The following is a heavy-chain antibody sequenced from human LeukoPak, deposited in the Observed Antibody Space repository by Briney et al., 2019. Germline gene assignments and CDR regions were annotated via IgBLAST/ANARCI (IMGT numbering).Heavy chain of an antibody. CDR1: GFTFDDYA. CDR2: ISWNSGSI. Sequence: GGSLRLSCAASGFTFDDYAMHWVRHAPGKGLEWVSGISWNSGSIGYADSVKGRFTISRDNAKNSLYLQMNSLRAEDTALYYCAKGITMVRGVLDYWGQGTLVTVSS. V-gene: IGHV3-9*01. D-gene: IGHD3-10*01. J-gene: IGHJ4*02. CDR3: AKGITMVRGVLDY.